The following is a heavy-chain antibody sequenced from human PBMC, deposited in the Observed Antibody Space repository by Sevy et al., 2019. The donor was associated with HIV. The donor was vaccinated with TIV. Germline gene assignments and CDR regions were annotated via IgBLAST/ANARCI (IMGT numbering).Heavy chain of an antibody. CDR1: GYTFNYYP. CDR2: INTNTGSP. D-gene: IGHD3-16*01. CDR3: VRGFGRWNDGLDI. V-gene: IGHV7-4-1*02. Sequence: ASVKVSCKASGYTFNYYPMNWVRQAPGQGLEFMAWINTNTGSPTSAHGFTGRFVFSLDTSVNTAYLQINGLKPEDTAVCYCVRGFGRWNDGLDIWGQGTKVTVSS. J-gene: IGHJ3*02.